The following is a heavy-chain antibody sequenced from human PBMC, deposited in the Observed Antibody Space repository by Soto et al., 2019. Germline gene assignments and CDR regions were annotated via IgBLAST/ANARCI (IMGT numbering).Heavy chain of an antibody. D-gene: IGHD6-13*01. V-gene: IGHV3-33*01. J-gene: IGHJ6*02. CDR1: GFLLSNFG. CDR2: IWYDGRKE. Sequence: VGSLRLSCAASGFLLSNFGMHWVRQAPGKGMQWVAVIWYDGRKEYYEDSVKGRFTISKVDTKSTLKLKRNSPRAEDTAVYYCARDDISGIALSTYGMDDWGQGTKVTVSS. CDR3: ARDDISGIALSTYGMDD.